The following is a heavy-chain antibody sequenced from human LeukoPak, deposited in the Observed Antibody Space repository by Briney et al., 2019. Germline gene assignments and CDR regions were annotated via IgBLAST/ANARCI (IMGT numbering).Heavy chain of an antibody. CDR3: GRDIGAAIGH. CDR2: TYHRSKWYN. V-gene: IGHV6-1*01. J-gene: IGHJ4*02. D-gene: IGHD6-13*01. Sequence: SRTLSLTCAISGDSVSSYSAGWNWVRQSPSRGLEWLGRTYHRSKWYNEYALSVRSRITISPDTSKNQVSLQLNSVTPDDTAFYYCGRDIGAAIGHWGQGTLVTVSS. CDR1: GDSVSSYSAG.